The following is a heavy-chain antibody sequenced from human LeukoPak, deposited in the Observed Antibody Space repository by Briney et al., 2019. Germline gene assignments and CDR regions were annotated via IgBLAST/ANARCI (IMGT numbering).Heavy chain of an antibody. J-gene: IGHJ4*02. CDR1: GYTFTSYA. Sequence: ASVKVSCKASGYTFTSYAMHWVRQAPGQRLEWMGWINAGNGNTKYSQKFQGRVTMTEDTSTDTAYMELSSLRSEDTAVYYCATEPKTFYDSTVYYIWGQGTLVTDSS. CDR3: ATEPKTFYDSTVYYI. D-gene: IGHD3-22*01. CDR2: INAGNGNT. V-gene: IGHV1-3*01.